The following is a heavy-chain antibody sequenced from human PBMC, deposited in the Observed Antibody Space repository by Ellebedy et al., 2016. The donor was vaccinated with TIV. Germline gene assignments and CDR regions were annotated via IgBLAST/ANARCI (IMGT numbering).Heavy chain of an antibody. CDR1: GFRFDDFA. V-gene: IGHV3-7*01. CDR2: IKQDGSEK. D-gene: IGHD3-16*01. CDR3: ARDGGWYYYGMDV. Sequence: GGSLRLSCTTSGFRFDDFAMSWLRQAPGKGLEWVANIKQDGSEKYYVDSVKGRFTISRDNAKNSLYLQMNSLRAEDTAVYYCARDGGWYYYGMDVWGQGTTVTVSS. J-gene: IGHJ6*02.